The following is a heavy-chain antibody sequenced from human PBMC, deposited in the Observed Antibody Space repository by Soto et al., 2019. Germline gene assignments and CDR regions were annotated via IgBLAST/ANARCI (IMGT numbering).Heavy chain of an antibody. Sequence: EEQLLESGGGLVQPGGSLRLSCVASGFTFSTYAMTWVRQAPGKGLEWVSTLSANGGNTFYTDSVKGRFAISRDNSKNTVYLELDGLRAEDTAVYYCAKDKNPHSGMEVWGQGTTVTVSS. CDR3: AKDKNPHSGMEV. CDR1: GFTFSTYA. J-gene: IGHJ6*02. V-gene: IGHV3-23*01. CDR2: LSANGGNT.